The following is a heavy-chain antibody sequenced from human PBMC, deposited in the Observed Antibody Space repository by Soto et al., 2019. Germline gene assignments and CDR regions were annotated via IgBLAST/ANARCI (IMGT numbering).Heavy chain of an antibody. CDR2: IYPGGSDT. Sequence: GESLKISCKGSGYSFTSYWIGWVRQMPGKGLEWMGIIYPGGSDTRYSPSFQGQVTISADMSISTAYLQWSSLKASDTTLYYCARLVREGSGGSCPKTDGRDVWGQGTRGAVSS. CDR3: ARLVREGSGGSCPKTDGRDV. J-gene: IGHJ6*01. D-gene: IGHD2-15*01. V-gene: IGHV5-51*01. CDR1: GYSFTSYW.